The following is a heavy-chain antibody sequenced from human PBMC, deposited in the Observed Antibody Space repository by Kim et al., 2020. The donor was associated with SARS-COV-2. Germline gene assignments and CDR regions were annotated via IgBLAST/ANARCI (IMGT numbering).Heavy chain of an antibody. J-gene: IGHJ4*02. D-gene: IGHD5-12*01. CDR3: ASTIVATNVGFDY. V-gene: IGHV5-51*01. Sequence: YSPSFHGQITISADKSIRTAYLQWSSLKASDTAMYYCASTIVATNVGFDYWGQGTLVTVSS.